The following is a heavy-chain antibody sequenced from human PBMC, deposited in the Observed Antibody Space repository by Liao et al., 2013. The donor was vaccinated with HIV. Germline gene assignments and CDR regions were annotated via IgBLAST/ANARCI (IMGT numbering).Heavy chain of an antibody. J-gene: IGHJ4*02. CDR1: GGSITTSSNY. CDR3: ARSLKLSPFDY. Sequence: QLQLQESGPGLVKPSETLSLTCTVSGGSITTSSNYWGWIRQPPGKGLEWIGSMYYSGSTHYNPSLKSGVTISVDTSKNQFSLKLSSVTAADTAVYYCARSLKLSPFDYWGQGTLVTVSS. V-gene: IGHV4-39*07. CDR2: MYYSGST.